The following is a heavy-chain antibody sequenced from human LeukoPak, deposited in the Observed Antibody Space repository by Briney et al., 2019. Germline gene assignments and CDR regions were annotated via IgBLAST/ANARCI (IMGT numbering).Heavy chain of an antibody. J-gene: IGHJ6*03. CDR3: ATDRIDYGSGRRCYMDV. CDR1: GYTFSDHY. D-gene: IGHD3-10*01. CDR2: VDTEDGET. V-gene: IGHV1-69-2*01. Sequence: ASVKISCKASGYTFSDHYMHWVRQAPGKGLEWMGRVDTEDGETIYAENFHGRVIITADTSTNTAYMELSSLRSEDTAVYYCATDRIDYGSGRRCYMDVWGKGTTVTVSS.